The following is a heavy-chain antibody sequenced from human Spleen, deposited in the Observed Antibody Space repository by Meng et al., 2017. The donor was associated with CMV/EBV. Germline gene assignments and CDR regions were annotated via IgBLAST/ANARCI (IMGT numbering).Heavy chain of an antibody. CDR1: GGSISSTTYY. CDR2: IYYTGSI. V-gene: IGHV4-39*07. D-gene: IGHD3-22*01. Sequence: SGGSISSTTYYWGWIRQPPGKGLKWIGNIYYTGSIYYNPSLKGRVTMSVDTSKNRFSLKLSSVTAADTAVYYCAGRIHYYDSSGGFDYWGQGTLVTVSS. CDR3: AGRIHYYDSSGGFDY. J-gene: IGHJ4*02.